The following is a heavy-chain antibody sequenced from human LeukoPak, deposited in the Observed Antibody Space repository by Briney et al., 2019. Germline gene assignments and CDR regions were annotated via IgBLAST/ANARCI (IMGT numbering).Heavy chain of an antibody. D-gene: IGHD2-21*02. CDR2: INPSGGST. J-gene: IGHJ4*02. Sequence: ASVKVSCTASGYTFTSYYMHWVRQAPGQGLEWMGIINPSGGSTSYAQKFQGRVTMTRDTSTSTVYMELSSLRSEDTAVYYCARAYCGGDCYPHSRYFDYWGQGTLVTVSS. CDR3: ARAYCGGDCYPHSRYFDY. CDR1: GYTFTSYY. V-gene: IGHV1-46*01.